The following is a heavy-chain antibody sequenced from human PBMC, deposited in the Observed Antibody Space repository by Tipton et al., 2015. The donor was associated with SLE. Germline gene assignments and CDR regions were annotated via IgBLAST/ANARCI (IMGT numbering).Heavy chain of an antibody. CDR2: IRYDGSNK. J-gene: IGHJ4*02. D-gene: IGHD2-8*01. Sequence: SLRLSCAASGFTFSSYGMHWVRQAPGKGLEWVAFIRYDGSNKYYADSVKGRFTISRDNSKNTLYLQMNSLRAEDTAVYYCARDNRIYCTNGVCYSVFDYWGQGTLVTVSS. V-gene: IGHV3-33*08. CDR1: GFTFSSYG. CDR3: ARDNRIYCTNGVCYSVFDY.